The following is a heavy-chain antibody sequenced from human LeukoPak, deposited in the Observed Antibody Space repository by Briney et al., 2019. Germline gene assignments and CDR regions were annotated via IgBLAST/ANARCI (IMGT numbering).Heavy chain of an antibody. J-gene: IGHJ4*02. Sequence: GGSLRLSCEASGFTFSNYWMSWVRQAPGKGLEWVANIKHDGSEDHYVDSVRGRFTISRDNAKNSLFLQMNSLRAEDTAVYYCGRGGMGEYTGYDDFWGQGTLVTVSS. V-gene: IGHV3-7*01. D-gene: IGHD5-12*01. CDR2: IKHDGSED. CDR3: GRGGMGEYTGYDDF. CDR1: GFTFSNYW.